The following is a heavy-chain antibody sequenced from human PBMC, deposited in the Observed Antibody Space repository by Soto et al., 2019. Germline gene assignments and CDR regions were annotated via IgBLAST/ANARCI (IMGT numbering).Heavy chain of an antibody. D-gene: IGHD1-26*01. Sequence: EVQLLESGGGLVQPGGSLRLSCAASGFTFNNYAMSWVRQAPGKGLEWVSTISSSGGSTYYADSVKGRFTISRDNSKNTLYLQMNSLRAEDTAVYYCAKERWERYDMDVWGQGTTVTVSS. CDR2: ISSSGGST. V-gene: IGHV3-23*01. CDR3: AKERWERYDMDV. J-gene: IGHJ6*02. CDR1: GFTFNNYA.